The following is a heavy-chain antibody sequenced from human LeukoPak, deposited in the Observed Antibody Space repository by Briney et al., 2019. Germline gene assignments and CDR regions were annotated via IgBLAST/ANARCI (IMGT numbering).Heavy chain of an antibody. J-gene: IGHJ4*02. CDR2: LSGSGATT. D-gene: IGHD2-2*01. Sequence: GGSLRLSCAASVFTFSNYAMSWVRQAPGKGLEWVSALSGSGATTYYADSVKGRFTISRDNSKSTLYLQMNSLRAEDTAVYYCAKDCSRTNCYEHSFDYWGQGTLVTVSS. CDR1: VFTFSNYA. V-gene: IGHV3-23*01. CDR3: AKDCSRTNCYEHSFDY.